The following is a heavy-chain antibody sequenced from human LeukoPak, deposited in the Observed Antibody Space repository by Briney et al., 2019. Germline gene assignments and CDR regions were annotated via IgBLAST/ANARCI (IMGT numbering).Heavy chain of an antibody. Sequence: GGSLRLSCAASGFTFGSYSMNWVRQAPGKGREWVSSISSTSTYIYYADSVKGRFTISRDNAKNSLYLQMNSLRAEDTALYYCASERPSSSWYDYWGQGTLVTVSS. CDR2: ISSTSTYI. CDR3: ASERPSSSWYDY. D-gene: IGHD6-13*01. CDR1: GFTFGSYS. J-gene: IGHJ4*02. V-gene: IGHV3-21*01.